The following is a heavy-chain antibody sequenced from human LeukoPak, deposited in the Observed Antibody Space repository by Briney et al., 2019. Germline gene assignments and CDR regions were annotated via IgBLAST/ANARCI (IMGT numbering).Heavy chain of an antibody. CDR2: IYYSGST. Sequence: SETLSLTCTVSGGSISSYYWSWIRQPPGKGLEWIGYIYYSGSTNYNPSLKSRVTISVDTSKNQFSLKLSSVTAADTAVYYCARSPLWFGESNYYYYGMDVWGQGTTVTVSS. V-gene: IGHV4-59*01. J-gene: IGHJ6*02. CDR3: ARSPLWFGESNYYYYGMDV. D-gene: IGHD3-10*01. CDR1: GGSISSYY.